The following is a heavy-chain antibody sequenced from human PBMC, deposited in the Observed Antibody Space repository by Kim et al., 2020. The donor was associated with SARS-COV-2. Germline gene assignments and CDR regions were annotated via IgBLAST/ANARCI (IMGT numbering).Heavy chain of an antibody. J-gene: IGHJ4*02. CDR3: ARHDARAGGCFDY. Sequence: SETLSLTCTVSGGSISSYYWSWIRQAPGKGLEWIGYIYYSGSTNYNPSLKSRVTMSVDTSKNQFSLSLSSVTAADTAVYYCARHDARAGGCFDYWGQGTLVTVSS. CDR1: GGSISSYY. V-gene: IGHV4-59*08. D-gene: IGHD2-8*01. CDR2: IYYSGST.